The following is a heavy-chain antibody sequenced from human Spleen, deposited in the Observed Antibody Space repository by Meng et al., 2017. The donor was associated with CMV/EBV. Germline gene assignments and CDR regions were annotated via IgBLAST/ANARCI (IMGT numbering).Heavy chain of an antibody. V-gene: IGHV3-30-3*01. D-gene: IGHD3/OR15-3a*01. J-gene: IGHJ4*02. Sequence: GGSLRLSCAASGFTFSSYAMHWVRQAPGKGLEWVAVISYDGSNKYYADSVKGRFTISRDNSKNTLYLQMNSLRTEDTAVFYCARGGIHDFWTGYGSALDYWGQGTLVTVSS. CDR3: ARGGIHDFWTGYGSALDY. CDR2: ISYDGSNK. CDR1: GFTFSSYA.